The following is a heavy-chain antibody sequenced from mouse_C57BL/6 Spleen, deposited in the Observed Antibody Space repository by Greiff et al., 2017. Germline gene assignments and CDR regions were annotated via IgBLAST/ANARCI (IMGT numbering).Heavy chain of an antibody. V-gene: IGHV1-64*01. J-gene: IGHJ2*01. D-gene: IGHD2-3*01. CDR2: IHPYSGST. CDR1: GYTFTSYW. Sequence: VQLQQPGAELVKPGASVKLSCKASGYTFTSYWMHWVKQRPGQGLEWIGMIHPYSGSTNYNEKFKSKATLTVDKSSSTAYMQLSSLTSEDSAVYYGARSYDGYYVDDYACWGQGTTLTVSS. CDR3: ARSYDGYYVDDYAC.